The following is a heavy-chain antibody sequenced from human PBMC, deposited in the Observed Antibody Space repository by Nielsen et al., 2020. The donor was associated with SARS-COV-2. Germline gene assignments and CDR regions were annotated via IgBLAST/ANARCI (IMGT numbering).Heavy chain of an antibody. J-gene: IGHJ3*02. CDR3: AKDIRPLDSSGSTVGSFDI. Sequence: SLKISCAASGFTFDYYAMHWVRQAPGKGLEWVSGISWNSGSIGYADSVKGRFTISRDNAKNSLYLQMNSLRAEDTALYYCAKDIRPLDSSGSTVGSFDIWGQGTMVTVSS. V-gene: IGHV3-9*01. CDR2: ISWNSGSI. CDR1: GFTFDYYA. D-gene: IGHD3-22*01.